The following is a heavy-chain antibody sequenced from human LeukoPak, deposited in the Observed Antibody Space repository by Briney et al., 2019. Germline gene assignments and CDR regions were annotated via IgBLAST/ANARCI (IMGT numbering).Heavy chain of an antibody. J-gene: IGHJ5*02. Sequence: SETRSLTCAVSGYSISSGYYWGWIRQPPGKGLEWIGSIYHSGSTYYNPSLKSRVTISVDTSKNQFSLKQSSVTAADTAVYYCARHLCSSTSCYTGTNWFDPWGQGTLVTVSS. CDR2: IYHSGST. V-gene: IGHV4-38-2*01. CDR3: ARHLCSSTSCYTGTNWFDP. CDR1: GYSISSGYY. D-gene: IGHD2-2*02.